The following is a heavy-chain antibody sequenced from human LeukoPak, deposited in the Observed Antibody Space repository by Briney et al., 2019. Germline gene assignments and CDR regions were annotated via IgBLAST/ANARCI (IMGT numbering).Heavy chain of an antibody. CDR2: VADNEMP. Sequence: SETQSLTCIVSGDSISNSGWSWGWIRQPPGKGLEWIGAMPYDENVADNEMPSYNPSLKSRVSISGDTSKKPVCLKMNSVTAADPASYYCARLTLTGVGGRGWFDAWGQGTLVIVSS. D-gene: IGHD3-3*01. V-gene: IGHV4-39*01. CDR1: GDSISNSGWS. CDR3: ARLTLTGVGGRGWFDA. J-gene: IGHJ5*02.